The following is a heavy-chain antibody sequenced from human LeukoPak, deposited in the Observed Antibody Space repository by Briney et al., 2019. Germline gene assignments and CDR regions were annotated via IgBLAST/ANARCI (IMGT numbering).Heavy chain of an antibody. CDR1: GFTFSSYS. D-gene: IGHD5-12*01. CDR2: ISSSSSYI. CDR3: ARAKSEWLRSCFDY. J-gene: IGHJ4*02. V-gene: IGHV3-21*01. Sequence: GGSLRLSCAASGFTFSSYSMNWVRQAPGKGLEWVSSISSSSSYIYYADSVKGRFTISRDNAKNSLYLQMNSLRAEDTAVYYCARAKSEWLRSCFDYWGQGTLVTVSS.